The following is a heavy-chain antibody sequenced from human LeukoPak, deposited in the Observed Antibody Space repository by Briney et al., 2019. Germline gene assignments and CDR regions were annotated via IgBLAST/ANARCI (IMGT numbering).Heavy chain of an antibody. D-gene: IGHD2-8*01. J-gene: IGHJ4*02. CDR1: GFTFSSYT. Sequence: GGSLRLSCAASGFTFSSYTMNWVRQAPGRGLEWVSCISYSSNYIYYADSVKGRFIISRDNAKNSLYLQMNSLRAEDTAVYYCARDRWGLLGGDFWGQGTLVTVSS. CDR3: ARDRWGLLGGDF. CDR2: ISYSSNYI. V-gene: IGHV3-21*01.